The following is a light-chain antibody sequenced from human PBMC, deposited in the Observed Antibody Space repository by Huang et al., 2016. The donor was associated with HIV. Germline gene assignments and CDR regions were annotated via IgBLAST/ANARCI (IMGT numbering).Light chain of an antibody. V-gene: IGKV1-39*01. CDR2: AAS. J-gene: IGKJ2*01. CDR3: QQSDSTPYT. CDR1: QSFSSS. Sequence: DIQMTQSPSSLSASVGDRVTISCRSSQSFSSSLNWYQQRPGKAPKLLIYAASSLQSGVPSRFSGRGSGTDFSLTINSLQPEDFATYYCQQSDSTPYTCGQGTKLEIK.